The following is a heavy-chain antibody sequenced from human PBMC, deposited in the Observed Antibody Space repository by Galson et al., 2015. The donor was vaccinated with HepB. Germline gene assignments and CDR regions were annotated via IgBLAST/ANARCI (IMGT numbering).Heavy chain of an antibody. CDR2: IRSSSSYT. CDR1: GFTFSSYS. J-gene: IGHJ4*02. D-gene: IGHD6-19*01. Sequence: SLRLSCAASGFTFSSYSMNWVRQAPGKGLEWVSPIRSSSSYTYYADSVKGRFTISRDNAKNSLYLQMNSLRAEDTAVYYCAWLRISSGWYGNFDYWGQGTLVTVSS. CDR3: AWLRISSGWYGNFDY. V-gene: IGHV3-21*01.